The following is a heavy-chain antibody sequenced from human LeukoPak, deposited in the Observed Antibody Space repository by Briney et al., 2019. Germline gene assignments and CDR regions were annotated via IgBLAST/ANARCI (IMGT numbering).Heavy chain of an antibody. D-gene: IGHD6-6*01. Sequence: SETLSLTCTVSGGSISTYYWSWIRQPAGKGLEWIGRIHISRNTDYNPSLESRVTMSVHTSKNQFSLKLTSVTAADTAVYYCAREGSMTARPFVSIDYWGQGTLVTVSS. CDR2: IHISRNT. CDR1: GGSISTYY. CDR3: AREGSMTARPFVSIDY. J-gene: IGHJ4*02. V-gene: IGHV4-4*07.